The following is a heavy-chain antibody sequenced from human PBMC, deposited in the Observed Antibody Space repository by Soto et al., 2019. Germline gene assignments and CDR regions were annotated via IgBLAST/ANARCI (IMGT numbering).Heavy chain of an antibody. CDR2: IYPGDSDT. D-gene: IGHD1-26*01. Sequence: GESLKISCKGSGYSFTSYWIGWVRQMPGKGLEWMGIIYPGDSDTRYSPSFQGQVTIPADKSISTAYLQWSSLKASDTAMYYCARQGDRYSVSSPVLYYGMDVWGQGTTVTVSS. CDR3: ARQGDRYSVSSPVLYYGMDV. CDR1: GYSFTSYW. V-gene: IGHV5-51*01. J-gene: IGHJ6*02.